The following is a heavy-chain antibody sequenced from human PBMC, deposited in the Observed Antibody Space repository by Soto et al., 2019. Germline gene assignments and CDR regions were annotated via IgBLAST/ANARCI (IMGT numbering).Heavy chain of an antibody. J-gene: IGHJ5*02. D-gene: IGHD2-2*01. CDR2: ISAYNGNT. CDR1: GYTFTSYG. Sequence: ASVKVSCKASGYTFTSYGISWVRQAPGQGREWMGWISAYNGNTNYAQKLQGRVTMTTDTSTSTAYVELRSLRSDDTAVYYCARIGYCSSTSCPEPWGQGTLVTVSS. V-gene: IGHV1-18*01. CDR3: ARIGYCSSTSCPEP.